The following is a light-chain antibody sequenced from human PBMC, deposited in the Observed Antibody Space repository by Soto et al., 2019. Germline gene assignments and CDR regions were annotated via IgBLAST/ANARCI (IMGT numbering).Light chain of an antibody. CDR3: QQYVHWPPRA. CDR1: QSVSSS. Sequence: EIVVTQSPATLSVSPGERVTLSCRASQSVSSSLAWYQQRPGQAPRLLIYDTSTRAAGIAARFSGSGSGTEFTLTISSLQSEDSAVYCCQQYVHWPPRAFGQGTTVEIK. J-gene: IGKJ1*01. V-gene: IGKV3-15*01. CDR2: DTS.